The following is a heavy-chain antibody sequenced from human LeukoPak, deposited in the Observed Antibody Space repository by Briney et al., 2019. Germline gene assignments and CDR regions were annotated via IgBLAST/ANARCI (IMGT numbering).Heavy chain of an antibody. D-gene: IGHD3-22*01. CDR3: AKAIFRITMIVVVPVGAFDI. Sequence: GGSLRLSCAASGFTFSSYAMSWVRQAPGKGLEWVSAISGSGGSTYYADSVKGRFTISRDNSKNTLYLQMNSLRAEDTAVYYCAKAIFRITMIVVVPVGAFDIWGQGTMVTVSS. CDR1: GFTFSSYA. J-gene: IGHJ3*02. CDR2: ISGSGGST. V-gene: IGHV3-23*01.